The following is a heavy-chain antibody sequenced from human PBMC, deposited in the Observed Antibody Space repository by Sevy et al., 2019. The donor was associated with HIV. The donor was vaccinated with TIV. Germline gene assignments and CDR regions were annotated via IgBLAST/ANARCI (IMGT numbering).Heavy chain of an antibody. J-gene: IGHJ6*03. CDR1: GFTFSSYA. Sequence: GGSLRLPCAASGFTFSSYAMSWVRQAPGKGLEWVSAISGSGGSTYYADSVKGRFTISRDNSKNTLYLQMNSLRAEDTAVYYCAKADYYYYYMDVWGKGTTVTVSS. CDR2: ISGSGGST. CDR3: AKADYYYYYMDV. V-gene: IGHV3-23*01.